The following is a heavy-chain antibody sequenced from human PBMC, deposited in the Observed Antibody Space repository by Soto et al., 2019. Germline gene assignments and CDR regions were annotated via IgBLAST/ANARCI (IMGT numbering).Heavy chain of an antibody. CDR3: AKDATPISYYDSSGYFG. CDR2: ISGSGGST. CDR1: GFTFSSYA. J-gene: IGHJ4*02. Sequence: EVQLLESGGGLVQPGGSLRLSCAASGFTFSSYAMSWVRQAPGKGLEWVSAISGSGGSTYYADSVKGRFTISRDNSKNTLYLQMNSLRAEDTAVYYCAKDATPISYYDSSGYFGWGQGTLVTVSS. V-gene: IGHV3-23*01. D-gene: IGHD3-22*01.